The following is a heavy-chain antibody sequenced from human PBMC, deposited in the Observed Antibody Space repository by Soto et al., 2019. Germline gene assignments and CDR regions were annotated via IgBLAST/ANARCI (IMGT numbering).Heavy chain of an antibody. J-gene: IGHJ6*02. CDR3: ARDRGSYGMDV. V-gene: IGHV4-31*03. CDR2: VSPIGTP. CDR1: GDSVSGGYY. Sequence: QVQLQESGPGLVKPSQTLSLTCTVSGDSVSGGYYWSWVRQRPRKGLEWLGYVSPIGTPYYSPSLNSRVSISIDTSKNQLSLEVRSVTAADTAVYYCARDRGSYGMDVWGQGTTVTVSS.